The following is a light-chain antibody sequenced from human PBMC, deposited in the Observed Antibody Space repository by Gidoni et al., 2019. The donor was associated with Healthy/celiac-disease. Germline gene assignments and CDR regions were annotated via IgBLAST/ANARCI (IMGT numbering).Light chain of an antibody. V-gene: IGKV1-27*01. CDR1: QGITNY. CDR3: QKYNSAPALT. Sequence: DIQMTQSPSSLSASVGDRVTITCRASQGITNYLAWYQQKPGKVPKLLIYAASTLQSGVPSRFSGSGSGTDFTLTISSLQPEDVATYYCQKYNSAPALTFGGGTKVEIK. J-gene: IGKJ4*01. CDR2: AAS.